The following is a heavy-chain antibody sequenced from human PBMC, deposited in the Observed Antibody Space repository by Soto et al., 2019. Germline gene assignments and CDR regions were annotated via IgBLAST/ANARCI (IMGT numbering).Heavy chain of an antibody. CDR3: ARHPSDFWFDP. Sequence: QLQLQESGPGLVKPSETLSLTCTVSGGSISSSSYFWGWIRQPPGKGLEWIGRIYYSGSTYYNPSPKSRVPVSVDPSKLRFSLKLGSVSAADTAVYYCARHPSDFWFDPWGQGTLVTVSS. CDR2: IYYSGST. J-gene: IGHJ5*02. CDR1: GGSISSSSYF. D-gene: IGHD2-21*02. V-gene: IGHV4-39*01.